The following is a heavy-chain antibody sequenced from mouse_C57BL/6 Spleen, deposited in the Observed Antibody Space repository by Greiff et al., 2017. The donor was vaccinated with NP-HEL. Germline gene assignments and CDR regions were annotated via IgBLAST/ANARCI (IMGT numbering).Heavy chain of an antibody. CDR3: ARPSTVVGSYFDY. CDR1: GYTFTSYW. Sequence: VQLQQSGAELVKPGASVKLSCKASGYTFTSYWMHWVKQRPGQGLEWIGMIHPNSGSTNYNEKFKSKATLTVDKSSSTAYMQLSSLTSEDSAVYYCARPSTVVGSYFDYWGQGTTLTVSS. V-gene: IGHV1-64*01. CDR2: IHPNSGST. D-gene: IGHD1-1*01. J-gene: IGHJ2*01.